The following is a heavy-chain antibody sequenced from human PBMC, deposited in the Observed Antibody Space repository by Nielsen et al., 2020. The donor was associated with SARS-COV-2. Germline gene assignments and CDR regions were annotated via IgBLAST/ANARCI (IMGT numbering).Heavy chain of an antibody. CDR1: GFTFSSYA. D-gene: IGHD1-26*01. V-gene: IGHV3-23*01. CDR3: AKFSIVGDAFDI. CDR2: ISGSDTRT. J-gene: IGHJ3*02. Sequence: GGSLRLSCAASGFTFSSYAMSWVRQAPGKGLEWVSAISGSDTRTYYADSGKGRFTFSRDNSKNTLYLQMNSLRAEDTALYYCAKFSIVGDAFDIWGQGTMVTVSS.